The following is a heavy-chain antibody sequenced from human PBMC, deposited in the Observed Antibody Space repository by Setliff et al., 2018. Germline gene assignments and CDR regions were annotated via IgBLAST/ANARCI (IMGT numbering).Heavy chain of an antibody. D-gene: IGHD2-2*01. CDR2: IYPGDSDT. CDR1: GYIFTNYW. J-gene: IGHJ3*01. V-gene: IGHV5-51*01. Sequence: RGESLKISCKASGYIFTNYWIGWVRQMPGKGLEWMGVIYPGDSDTRYSPSFQGQVTISADKSINTAYLQWSSLKASDTAIYYCTRHEDRNKCTSSSCYRENDAFDVWGQGAKVTVSS. CDR3: TRHEDRNKCTSSSCYRENDAFDV.